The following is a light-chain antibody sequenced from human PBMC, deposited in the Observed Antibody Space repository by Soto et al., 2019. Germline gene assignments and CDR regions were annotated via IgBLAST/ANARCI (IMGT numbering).Light chain of an antibody. CDR2: EVN. CDR1: SSDVGRYNY. Sequence: QSVLTQPPSASGSPGQSVTISCTGTSSDVGRYNYVSWYQQHPGKAPKLMISEVNKRASGVPDRFSGSKSGNTASQTVSGLQAEDEADYYCSSYAGTPFVFGTGTNVTVL. CDR3: SSYAGTPFV. V-gene: IGLV2-8*01. J-gene: IGLJ1*01.